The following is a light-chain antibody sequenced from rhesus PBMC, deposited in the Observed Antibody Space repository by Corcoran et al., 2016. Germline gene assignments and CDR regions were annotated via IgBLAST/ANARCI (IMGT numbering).Light chain of an antibody. CDR1: QSLLYNSNNKNY. Sequence: DIVMTQSPDSLAVSLGERVTINCKSIQSLLYNSNNKNYLAWYQQKPGQAPKLLIYWVFTRESGVPNRFSGSGSGTDFTLTISGLQAEDVAVYYCQQYYTSPLTFGGGTKVEIK. J-gene: IGKJ4*01. V-gene: IGKV4-1*01. CDR2: WVF. CDR3: QQYYTSPLT.